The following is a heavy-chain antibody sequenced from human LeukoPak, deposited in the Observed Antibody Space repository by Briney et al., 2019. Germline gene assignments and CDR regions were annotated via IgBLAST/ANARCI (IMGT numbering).Heavy chain of an antibody. CDR2: IRQDGSDT. Sequence: GGSLRLSCTASGFRFGDYWMTWVRQSPGKGLEWVANIRQDGSDTYYVESLRGRFTISRDNAKDSLYLQMNSLRAEDTAVYYCASPGGGNSGGGSFDSGGQGALVTV. V-gene: IGHV3-7*03. CDR1: GFRFGDYW. CDR3: ASPGGGNSGGGSFDS. J-gene: IGHJ4*02. D-gene: IGHD2/OR15-2a*01.